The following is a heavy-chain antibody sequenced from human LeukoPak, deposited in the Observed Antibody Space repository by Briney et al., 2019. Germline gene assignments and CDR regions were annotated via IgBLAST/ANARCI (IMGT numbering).Heavy chain of an antibody. Sequence: SETLSLTCTVSGGSISSSSYYWGWIRQPPGKGLEWIGSIYYSGSTYYNPSLKSRVTMSVDTSKNQFSLKLSSVTAADTAVYYCARGSGGSGSPPKDRWFDPWGQGTLVTVSS. CDR3: ARGSGGSGSPPKDRWFDP. V-gene: IGHV4-39*07. D-gene: IGHD3-10*01. CDR2: IYYSGST. CDR1: GGSISSSSYY. J-gene: IGHJ5*02.